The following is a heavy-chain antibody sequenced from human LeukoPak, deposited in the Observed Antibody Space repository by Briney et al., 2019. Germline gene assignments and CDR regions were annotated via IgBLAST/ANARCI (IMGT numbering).Heavy chain of an antibody. CDR2: IYYSGST. V-gene: IGHV4-59*01. D-gene: IGHD6-19*01. J-gene: IGHJ1*01. CDR1: GGSISSYY. Sequence: SETLSLTCTVSGGSISSYYWSWIRQPPGKGLEWIGYIYYSGSTNYNPSLKSRVTISVDTSKNQFSLKLSSVTAADTAVYYCARRGYSSGWPLGYFQHWGQGTLVTVS. CDR3: ARRGYSSGWPLGYFQH.